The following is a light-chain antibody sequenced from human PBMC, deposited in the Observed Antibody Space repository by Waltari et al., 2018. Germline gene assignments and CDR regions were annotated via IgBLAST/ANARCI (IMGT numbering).Light chain of an antibody. Sequence: DIQMTQSPSSLSASVGDRVTITCRESQGISGFLNWYQQKPGKAPKLLMYAASRLQRGVPSRLSGSASGTYFTLPISSLQPEDFATYYCLQTYSTPLTFGGGTNVDIK. CDR3: LQTYSTPLT. J-gene: IGKJ4*01. V-gene: IGKV1-39*01. CDR2: AAS. CDR1: QGISGF.